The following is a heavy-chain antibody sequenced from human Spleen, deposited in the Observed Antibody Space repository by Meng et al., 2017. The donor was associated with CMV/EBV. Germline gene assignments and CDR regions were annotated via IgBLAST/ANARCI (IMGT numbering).Heavy chain of an antibody. V-gene: IGHV3-21*01. D-gene: IGHD2-8*01. CDR2: ISSSSSYI. Sequence: GESLKISCAASGFSFHDYGMSWVRQAPGKGLEWVSSISSSSSYIYYADSVKGRFTISRDNAKNSLYLQMNSLRAEDTAVYYCARDRPRMGYYYYYGMDVWGQGTTVTVSS. CDR1: GFSFHDYG. CDR3: ARDRPRMGYYYYYGMDV. J-gene: IGHJ6*02.